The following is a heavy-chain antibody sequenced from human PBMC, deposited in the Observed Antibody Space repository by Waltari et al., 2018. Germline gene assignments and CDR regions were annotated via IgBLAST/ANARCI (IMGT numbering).Heavy chain of an antibody. CDR1: GGSISSYY. Sequence: QVQLQESGPGLVKPSETLSLTCTVSGGSISSYYWSWIRQPPGKGLEWIGYIYYSGSTNYNPSLIILVTISVDTSKNQFSLKLSSVTAADTAVYYCARHHSYIYSSFDYWGQGTLVTVSS. CDR3: ARHHSYIYSSFDY. J-gene: IGHJ4*02. D-gene: IGHD5-18*01. V-gene: IGHV4-59*08. CDR2: IYYSGST.